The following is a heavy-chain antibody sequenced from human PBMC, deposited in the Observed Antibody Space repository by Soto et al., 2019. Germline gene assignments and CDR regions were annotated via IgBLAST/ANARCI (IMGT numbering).Heavy chain of an antibody. Sequence: SETLSLTCAVSSGSISSSNWWSWVRQPPGKGLEWIGEIYHSGSTNYNPSLKSRVTISVDKSKNQFSLKLSSVTAADTAVYYCARIAAAGIGHHYYMDVWGKGTTVTVSS. CDR3: ARIAAAGIGHHYYMDV. D-gene: IGHD6-13*01. CDR1: SGSISSSNW. J-gene: IGHJ6*03. V-gene: IGHV4-4*02. CDR2: IYHSGST.